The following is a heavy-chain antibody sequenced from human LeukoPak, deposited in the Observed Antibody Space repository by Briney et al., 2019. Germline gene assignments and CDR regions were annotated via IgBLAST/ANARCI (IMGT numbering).Heavy chain of an antibody. CDR3: ARKAYGLDV. CDR2: IKQDGSEK. Sequence: GGSLRLSCAPSGFTFSSYWMSWVRQAPGKGLEWVANIKQDGSEKYYVDSVKGRFTISRDNAKNSLYLQMNSLRAEDTAVYCCARKAYGLDVWGKGTTVTVSS. J-gene: IGHJ6*04. V-gene: IGHV3-7*03. CDR1: GFTFSSYW.